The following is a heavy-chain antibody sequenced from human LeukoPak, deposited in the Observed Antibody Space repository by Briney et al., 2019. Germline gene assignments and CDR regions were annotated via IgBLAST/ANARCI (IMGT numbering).Heavy chain of an antibody. CDR3: ARREGYSSSPLGY. V-gene: IGHV4-59*08. J-gene: IGHJ4*02. D-gene: IGHD6-6*01. Sequence: SETLSLTCTVSGGSMSSYYWGWIRQPPGKGLEWIGYIYYSGSTHYNPSLKSRVTISVDTSKNQFSLRLSSVTAADTAMYYCARREGYSSSPLGYWGQGTLVTVSS. CDR1: GGSMSSYY. CDR2: IYYSGST.